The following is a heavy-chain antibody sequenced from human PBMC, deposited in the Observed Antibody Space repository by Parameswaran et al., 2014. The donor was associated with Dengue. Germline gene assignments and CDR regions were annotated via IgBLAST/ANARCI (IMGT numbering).Heavy chain of an antibody. CDR3: ARGQRNRGEGLRRTWFDP. Sequence: WVRQAPGQGLEWMGGIIPIFGTANYAQKFQGRVTITADESTSTAYMELSSLRSEDTAVYYCARGQRNRGEGLRRTWFDPWGQGTLVTVSS. D-gene: IGHD1/OR15-1a*01. J-gene: IGHJ5*02. CDR2: IIPIFGTA. V-gene: IGHV1-69*01.